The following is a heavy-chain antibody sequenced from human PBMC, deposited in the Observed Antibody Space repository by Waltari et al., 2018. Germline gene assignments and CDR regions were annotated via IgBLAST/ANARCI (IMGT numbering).Heavy chain of an antibody. CDR1: GGSISSGSYY. CDR2: IYTSGST. Sequence: QVQLQESGPGLVKPSQTLSLTCTVSGGSISSGSYYWSWIRQPAGKGLEWIGRIYTSGSTTYTPSPKSRVTISVDTSKNQFSLKLSSVTAADTAVYYCARSDPYSGSYLPPFDYWGQGTLVTVSS. D-gene: IGHD1-26*01. CDR3: ARSDPYSGSYLPPFDY. V-gene: IGHV4-61*02. J-gene: IGHJ4*02.